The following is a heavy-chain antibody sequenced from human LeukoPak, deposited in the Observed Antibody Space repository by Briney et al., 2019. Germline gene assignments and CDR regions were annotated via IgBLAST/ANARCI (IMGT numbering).Heavy chain of an antibody. CDR3: AREGGYTYDYDY. Sequence: GGSLRLSCAASGFTLSTYWMHWVRQAPGKGLEWVSSISSSTSYIYYADSVKGRFTISRDNAKNSLYLQMNSLRAEDTAVYYCAREGGYTYDYDYWGQGTLVTVSS. J-gene: IGHJ4*02. CDR1: GFTLSTYW. CDR2: ISSSTSYI. D-gene: IGHD5-18*01. V-gene: IGHV3-21*01.